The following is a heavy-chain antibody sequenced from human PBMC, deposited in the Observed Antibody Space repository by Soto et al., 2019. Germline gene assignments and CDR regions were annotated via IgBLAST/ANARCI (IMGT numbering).Heavy chain of an antibody. CDR3: VGRYYDTSGPTVDY. D-gene: IGHD3-22*01. Sequence: PGESLKISCKGSGYRFIDYWIGWVRQMPGKGLEWMGIIYPGDSDTKYTPSFQGQVTISADKSVSTAYLQWSSLRASDTAMYYCVGRYYDTSGPTVDYWGQGTLVTVSS. CDR2: IYPGDSDT. J-gene: IGHJ4*02. V-gene: IGHV5-51*01. CDR1: GYRFIDYW.